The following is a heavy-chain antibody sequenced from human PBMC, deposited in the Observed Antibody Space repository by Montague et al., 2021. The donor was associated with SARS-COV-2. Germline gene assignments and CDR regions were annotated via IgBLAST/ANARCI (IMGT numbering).Heavy chain of an antibody. Sequence: SETLSLTCTVSGGSISSSSYYWGWTRQPPGKGLEWIGYIYYSGSTYYNPSLKSRVTISVDTSKNQFSLKLGSVTAADTAVYYCAGEIVVVTQTYHYGMDVWGQGTTVTVSS. CDR2: IYYSGST. CDR1: GGSISSSSYY. V-gene: IGHV4-39*07. J-gene: IGHJ6*02. D-gene: IGHD3-22*01. CDR3: AGEIVVVTQTYHYGMDV.